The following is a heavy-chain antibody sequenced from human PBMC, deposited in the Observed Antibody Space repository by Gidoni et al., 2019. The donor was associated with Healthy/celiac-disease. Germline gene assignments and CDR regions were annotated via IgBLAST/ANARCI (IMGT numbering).Heavy chain of an antibody. CDR3: SRGGYADYYYYGMDV. CDR2: ISGSGGST. V-gene: IGHV3-23*01. CDR1: GFTFSSYA. J-gene: IGHJ6*02. D-gene: IGHD5-12*01. Sequence: EVQLLESGGGLVQPGGSLRLSCAASGFTFSSYAMSWVRQAPGKGLEWVSAISGSGGSTYYADSVKGRFTISRDNSKNTLYLQMNSLRAEDTAVYYCSRGGYADYYYYGMDVWGQGTTVTVSS.